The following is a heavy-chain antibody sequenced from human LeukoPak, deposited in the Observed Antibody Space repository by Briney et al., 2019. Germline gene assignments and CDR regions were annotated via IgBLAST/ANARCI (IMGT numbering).Heavy chain of an antibody. CDR3: ARVYWNGGRAFDY. Sequence: AASVKVSFKASGYTLSNNGITWVRQAPGQGLEWMGWIAADNRKTYYAQNLQDRVTMTTDSSTNTAYMDLRSLRSDDTAVYYCARVYWNGGRAFDYWGQGTLVTVSS. CDR1: GYTLSNNG. CDR2: IAADNRKT. V-gene: IGHV1-18*01. D-gene: IGHD1-1*01. J-gene: IGHJ4*02.